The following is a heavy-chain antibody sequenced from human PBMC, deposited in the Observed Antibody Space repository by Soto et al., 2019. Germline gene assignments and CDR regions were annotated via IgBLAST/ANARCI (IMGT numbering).Heavy chain of an antibody. CDR3: ARRHYYGSD. CDR2: IYSGGST. Sequence: ESGGGLVQPGGSLRLSCAASGFTVSSNYMTWVRQAPGQGLECVSIIYSGGSTYYADSVKGRFTISRDNSKNTLYLQMNSLRAEDTAVYYCARRHYYGSDWGQGTLVTVSS. CDR1: GFTVSSNY. V-gene: IGHV3-66*04. J-gene: IGHJ4*02. D-gene: IGHD3-10*01.